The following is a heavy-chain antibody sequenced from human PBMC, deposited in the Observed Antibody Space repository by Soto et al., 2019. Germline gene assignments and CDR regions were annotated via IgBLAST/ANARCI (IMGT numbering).Heavy chain of an antibody. J-gene: IGHJ6*01. CDR2: IKSKTDGGTT. V-gene: IGHV3-15*01. CDR3: TTDTLDLGYYYYYGMDV. D-gene: IGHD3-16*01. CDR1: GFTFSNAW. Sequence: PWGALVVCCASSGFTFSNAWMGWVRQAPGNGLDWVGRIKSKTDGGTTDYAAPVKGRFTISRDDSKNTLYLQMNSLKTEDTAVYYCTTDTLDLGYYYYYGMDVWGQGTTVTVSS.